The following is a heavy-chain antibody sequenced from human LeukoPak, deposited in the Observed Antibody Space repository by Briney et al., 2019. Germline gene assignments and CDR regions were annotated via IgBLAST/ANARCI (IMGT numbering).Heavy chain of an antibody. D-gene: IGHD3-22*01. CDR2: IYYSGST. CDR3: ARGRQYYYDSSDYYYEGDAFDI. V-gene: IGHV4-59*01. CDR1: GGSISSYY. J-gene: IGHJ3*02. Sequence: SETLSLTCTVSGGSISSYYWSWIRQPPGKGLEWIGYIYYSGSTNYNPSLKSRVTISVDTSKNQFSLKLSSVTAADTAVYYRARGRQYYYDSSDYYYEGDAFDIWGQGTMVTVFS.